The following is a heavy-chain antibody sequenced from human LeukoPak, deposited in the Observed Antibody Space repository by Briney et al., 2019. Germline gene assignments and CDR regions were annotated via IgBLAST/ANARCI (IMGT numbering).Heavy chain of an antibody. CDR2: INHSGST. D-gene: IGHD6-6*01. J-gene: IGHJ4*02. CDR3: ARVGHSSTWPIFTKIYFDF. CDR1: GGSFSGYY. Sequence: SETLSLTCAVYGGSFSGYYWSWIRQPPGKGLEWIGEINHSGSTNYNPSLKSRVTISVDTSKNQFSLKLSSVTAADTAVYYCARVGHSSTWPIFTKIYFDFWGQGTLVTVSS. V-gene: IGHV4-34*01.